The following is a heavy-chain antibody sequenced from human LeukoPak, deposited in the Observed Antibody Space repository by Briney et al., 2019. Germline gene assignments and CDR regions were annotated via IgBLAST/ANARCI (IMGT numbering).Heavy chain of an antibody. D-gene: IGHD3-10*01. CDR2: IYNSGST. CDR3: ARETPYGSGSYPFDY. V-gene: IGHV4-59*01. J-gene: IGHJ4*02. CDR1: GFTFSSYS. Sequence: GSLRLSCAASGFTFSSYSMNWIRQPPGKGLEWIGYIYNSGSTNNNPSLKSRVTISVDTSKKQFSLKLSSVTAADTAVYYCARETPYGSGSYPFDYWGQGILVTVSS.